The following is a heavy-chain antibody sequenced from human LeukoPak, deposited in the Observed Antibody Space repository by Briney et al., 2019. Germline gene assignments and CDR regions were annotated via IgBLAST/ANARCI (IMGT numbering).Heavy chain of an antibody. Sequence: GRSLRLSCAASGFTFSSYGMHWVRQAPGKGLEWVAVISYDGSNKYYADSVKGRFTISRDNPKNTLYLQMNSLRAEDTAVYYCAKPDIVATMGPFDYWGQGTLVTVSS. CDR2: ISYDGSNK. CDR3: AKPDIVATMGPFDY. CDR1: GFTFSSYG. J-gene: IGHJ4*02. V-gene: IGHV3-30*18. D-gene: IGHD5-12*01.